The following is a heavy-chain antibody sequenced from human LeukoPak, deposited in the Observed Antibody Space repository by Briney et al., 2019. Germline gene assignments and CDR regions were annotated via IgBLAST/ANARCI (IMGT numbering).Heavy chain of an antibody. J-gene: IGHJ4*02. CDR2: SGST. Sequence: SETLSLTCTVSGGSISSSSYYWGWIRQPPGKGLELIGYSGSTFYNSSLKSRVTISADTSQNQFSLSLTSVTAADTAVYYCATLGLLRGAGFNLATHFDYWGQGTLVAVSS. V-gene: IGHV4-39*01. CDR1: GGSISSSSYY. D-gene: IGHD1-26*01. CDR3: ATLGLLRGAGFNLATHFDY.